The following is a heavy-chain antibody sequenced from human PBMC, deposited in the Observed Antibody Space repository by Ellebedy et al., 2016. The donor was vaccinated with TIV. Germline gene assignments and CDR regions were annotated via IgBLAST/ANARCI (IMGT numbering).Heavy chain of an antibody. CDR3: ARGGSSGSSDY. J-gene: IGHJ4*02. D-gene: IGHD3-10*01. Sequence: GGSLRLSXVASGFTSRSHGIYWARQAPGKGLEWVAVISSDGSNKYYADSVKGRFTISRDNSKNTLYLQMNSLRTDDMAVYYCARGGSSGSSDYWGQGTLVTVSS. CDR2: ISSDGSNK. CDR1: GFTSRSHG. V-gene: IGHV3-30*03.